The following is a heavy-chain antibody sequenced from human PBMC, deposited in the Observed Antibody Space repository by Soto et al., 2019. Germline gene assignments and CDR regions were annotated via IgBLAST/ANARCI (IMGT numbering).Heavy chain of an antibody. V-gene: IGHV3-66*01. Sequence: PGGSLRLSCAASGFTVSSNYMSWVRQAPGEGLEWVSVIYSGGSTYYADSVKGRFTISRDNSKNTLYLQMNSLRAEDTAVYYCARGRIAAPYYYYYMDVWGKGPTVTVSS. CDR1: GFTVSSNY. CDR3: ARGRIAAPYYYYYMDV. J-gene: IGHJ6*03. CDR2: IYSGGST. D-gene: IGHD6-6*01.